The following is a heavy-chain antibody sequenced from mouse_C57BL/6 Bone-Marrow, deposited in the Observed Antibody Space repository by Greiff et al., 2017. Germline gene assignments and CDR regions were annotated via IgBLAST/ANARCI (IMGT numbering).Heavy chain of an antibody. Sequence: DVQLVESGGGLVQPGGSLKLSCAASGFTFSDYGMAWVRQAPRKGPEWVAFISNLAYSIYYADTVTGRFTISRENAKNTLYLEMSSLRSEDTAMYYCARHSAMDYWGQGTSVTVSS. CDR1: GFTFSDYG. CDR2: ISNLAYSI. J-gene: IGHJ4*01. V-gene: IGHV5-15*01. CDR3: ARHSAMDY.